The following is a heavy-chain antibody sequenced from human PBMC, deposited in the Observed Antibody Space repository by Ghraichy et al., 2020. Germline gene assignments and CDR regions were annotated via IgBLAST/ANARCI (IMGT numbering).Heavy chain of an antibody. CDR1: GYTFTSYD. J-gene: IGHJ4*02. Sequence: ASVKVSCKASGYTFTSYDINWVRQATGQGLEWMGWMNPNSGNTDFAQKFQGRFTMTRNTSISTAYMELSSLRSEDTAVYYCARGRIAAASTDYWGQGTLVTVSS. V-gene: IGHV1-8*01. CDR3: ARGRIAAASTDY. D-gene: IGHD6-13*01. CDR2: MNPNSGNT.